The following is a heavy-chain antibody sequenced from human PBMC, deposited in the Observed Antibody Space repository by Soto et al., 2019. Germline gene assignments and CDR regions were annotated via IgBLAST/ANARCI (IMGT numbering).Heavy chain of an antibody. Sequence: PGGSLRLSCAASGFTFSSYAMSWVRQAPGKGLEWVSAISGSGGSTYYADSVKGRFTISRDNSKNTLYLQMNSLRAEDTAVYYCAKAGTHCSGGSCYSSPDYWGQGTLVTVSS. CDR2: ISGSGGST. J-gene: IGHJ4*02. CDR1: GFTFSSYA. CDR3: AKAGTHCSGGSCYSSPDY. D-gene: IGHD2-15*01. V-gene: IGHV3-23*01.